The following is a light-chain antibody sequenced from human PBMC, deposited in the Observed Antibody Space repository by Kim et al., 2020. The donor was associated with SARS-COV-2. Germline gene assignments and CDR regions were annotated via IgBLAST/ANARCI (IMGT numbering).Light chain of an antibody. CDR1: QSISSW. J-gene: IGKJ2*01. Sequence: GDRVTITCRASQSISSWLAWYQQKPGKAPTLLIYDASSLESGVPSRFSGSGSGTEFTLTISSLQPDDFATYYCQQYNTYSYTFGQGTKLEIK. V-gene: IGKV1-5*01. CDR2: DAS. CDR3: QQYNTYSYT.